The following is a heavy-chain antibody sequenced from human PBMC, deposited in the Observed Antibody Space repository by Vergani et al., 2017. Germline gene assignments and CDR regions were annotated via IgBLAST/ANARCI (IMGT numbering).Heavy chain of an antibody. J-gene: IGHJ4*02. CDR1: GGSISSYY. D-gene: IGHD6-19*01. CDR2: IYTSGST. CDR3: AGDLAQSSGWYPSAFDY. Sequence: QVQLQESGPGLVKPSETLSLTCTVSGGSISSYYWSWIRQPAGKGLEWIGRIYTSGSTNYNPSLKSRVTMSVDTSKNQFSLKLSSVTAADTAVYYCAGDLAQSSGWYPSAFDYWGQGTLVTVSS. V-gene: IGHV4-4*07.